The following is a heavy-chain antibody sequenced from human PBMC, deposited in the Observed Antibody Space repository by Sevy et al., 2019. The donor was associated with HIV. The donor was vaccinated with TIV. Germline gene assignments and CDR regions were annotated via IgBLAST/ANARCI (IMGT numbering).Heavy chain of an antibody. D-gene: IGHD5-18*01. CDR3: AGDYEKDGDVGDYCYYAVDY. CDR2: ISSSGDAI. CDR1: GFTFSDYY. J-gene: IGHJ4*02. V-gene: IGHV3-11*01. Sequence: GGSLRLSCAASGFTFSDYYMNWIRQAPGKGLQWISYISSSGDAIYYADSVKGRFTISRDNAKNSLYLQMNSLRADDTVVAYYAGDYEKDGDVGDYCYYAVDYWGQGTLVTVSS.